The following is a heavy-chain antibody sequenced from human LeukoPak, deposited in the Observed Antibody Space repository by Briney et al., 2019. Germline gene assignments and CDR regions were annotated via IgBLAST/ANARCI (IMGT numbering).Heavy chain of an antibody. D-gene: IGHD6-6*01. CDR1: GGSFSRYY. CDR3: ARQAYSSSSDY. J-gene: IGHJ4*02. Sequence: SETLSLTCAVYGGSFSRYYWNWIRQPPGKGLEWIGEINHSGSTNYNPSLKSRVTISVDTSKNQFSLKLSSVTAADTAVYYCARQAYSSSSDYWGQGTLVTVSS. CDR2: INHSGST. V-gene: IGHV4-34*01.